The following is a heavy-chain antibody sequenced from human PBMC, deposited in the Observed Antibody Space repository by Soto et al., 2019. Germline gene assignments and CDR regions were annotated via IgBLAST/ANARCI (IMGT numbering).Heavy chain of an antibody. J-gene: IGHJ5*02. D-gene: IGHD2-21*01. CDR2: VYYIGTT. CDR1: GGSIDSGYYY. V-gene: IGHV4-61*01. CDR3: ARHVIAPHKYFDP. Sequence: PSETLSLTGTVSGGSIDSGYYYWSWIRQPPGKGLEWIGYVYYIGTTNYNPFLKSRVTLSLDKSKNQFSLKMNSVTAADTAVYYCARHVIAPHKYFDPCGQGTLVTVSS.